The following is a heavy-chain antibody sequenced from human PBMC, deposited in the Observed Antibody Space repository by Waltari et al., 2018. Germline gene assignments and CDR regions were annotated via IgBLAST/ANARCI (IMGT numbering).Heavy chain of an antibody. CDR2: MNPNSGNT. Sequence: QVQLVQSGAEVKKPGASVKVSCKASGYTFTSYDINWVRQATGQGLEWMGWMNPNSGNTGYAQKFQGRVTMTRNTSISTAYMELSSLRSEDTAVYYCAREIAVAGTSYFDYWGQGTLVTVSS. J-gene: IGHJ4*02. CDR3: AREIAVAGTSYFDY. D-gene: IGHD6-19*01. CDR1: GYTFTSYD. V-gene: IGHV1-8*01.